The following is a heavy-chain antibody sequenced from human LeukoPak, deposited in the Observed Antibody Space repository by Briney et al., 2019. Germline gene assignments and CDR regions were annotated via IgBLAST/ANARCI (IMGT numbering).Heavy chain of an antibody. CDR3: ARDKRGSGYYFDY. V-gene: IGHV4-34*01. CDR1: GGSFSGYY. D-gene: IGHD3-10*01. J-gene: IGHJ4*02. Sequence: TSETLPLTCAVYGGSFSGYYWSWIRQPPGKGLEWIGEINHSGSTNYNPSLKSRVTISVDTSKNQFSLKLSSVTAADTAVYYCARDKRGSGYYFDYWGQGTLVTVSS. CDR2: INHSGST.